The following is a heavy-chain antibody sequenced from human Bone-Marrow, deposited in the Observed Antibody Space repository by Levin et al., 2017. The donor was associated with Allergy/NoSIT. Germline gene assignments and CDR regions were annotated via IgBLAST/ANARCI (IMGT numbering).Heavy chain of an antibody. V-gene: IGHV4-39*07. J-gene: IGHJ4*02. CDR2: IYYSGST. Sequence: SETLSLTCTVSGGSISSRTYYWGWIRQPPGKGLEWIGSIYYSGSTYYNPSLKSRVTISVDTSKNQFSLNLSSVTAADTAVYYCARNYDILTGYLNPFDDWGQGTLVTVSS. CDR1: GGSISSRTYY. CDR3: ARNYDILTGYLNPFDD. D-gene: IGHD3-9*01.